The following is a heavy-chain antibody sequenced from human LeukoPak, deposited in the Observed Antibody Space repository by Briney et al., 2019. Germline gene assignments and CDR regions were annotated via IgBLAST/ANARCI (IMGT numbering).Heavy chain of an antibody. D-gene: IGHD3-22*01. J-gene: IGHJ4*02. V-gene: IGHV1-18*01. Sequence: GASVKVSCKASGYTFTSYGISWVRQAPGQGLEWMGWISAYNGNTNYAQKLQGRVTMTTDTSTSTAYMELRSLRSDDTAVYYCARDPVFWYYYDSSGYSPFDYWGRGTLVTVSS. CDR1: GYTFTSYG. CDR3: ARDPVFWYYYDSSGYSPFDY. CDR2: ISAYNGNT.